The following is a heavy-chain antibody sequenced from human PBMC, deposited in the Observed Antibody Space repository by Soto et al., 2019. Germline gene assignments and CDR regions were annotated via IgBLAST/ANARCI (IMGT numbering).Heavy chain of an antibody. D-gene: IGHD6-19*01. V-gene: IGHV4-30-4*01. Sequence: PSETLSLTCTVSGGSIRSGDNSWSWIRQPPGKGLEWIGYMYYSGGTYYNPTLNSRVTISVDTSKNQFSLKLTSVTAADTAVYYCAREAGNYYYSSAMDVWGQGTTVTVSS. CDR1: GGSIRSGDNS. J-gene: IGHJ6*02. CDR2: MYYSGGT. CDR3: AREAGNYYYSSAMDV.